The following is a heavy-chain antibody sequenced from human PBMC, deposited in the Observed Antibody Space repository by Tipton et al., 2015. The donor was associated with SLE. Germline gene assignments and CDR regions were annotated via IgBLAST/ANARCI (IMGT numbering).Heavy chain of an antibody. D-gene: IGHD3-10*01. J-gene: IGHJ6*02. CDR2: IIPIFGTA. V-gene: IGHV1-69*01. CDR3: ARGDFSMVEGVLPTYYGMDV. Sequence: QSGAEVKKPGSSVKVSCKASGGTFSSYAISWVRQAPGQGLEWMGVIIPIFGTANYAQKFQGRVTITADESTSTAYMELSSLRSEDTGVYYCARGDFSMVEGVLPTYYGMDVWGQGTTVTVSS. CDR1: GGTFSSYA.